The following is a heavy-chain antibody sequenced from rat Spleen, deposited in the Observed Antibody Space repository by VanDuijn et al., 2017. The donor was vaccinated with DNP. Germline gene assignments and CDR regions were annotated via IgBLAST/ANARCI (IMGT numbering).Heavy chain of an antibody. J-gene: IGHJ3*01. Sequence: EEQLVESGGGLVQPGRSLKLSCAASDFTFSHFGMHWIRQAPTKGLEWVASISPSGDTTFYRDSVKGRFTISRDNTKSTLYLQMDSLRSEDTATYYCATGPITTFAYWGQGTLVTVSS. D-gene: IGHD1-10*01. CDR1: DFTFSHFG. CDR2: ISPSGDTT. CDR3: ATGPITTFAY. V-gene: IGHV5-19*01.